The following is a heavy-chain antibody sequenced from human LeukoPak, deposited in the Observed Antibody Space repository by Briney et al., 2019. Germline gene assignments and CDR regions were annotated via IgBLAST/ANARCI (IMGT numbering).Heavy chain of an antibody. D-gene: IGHD3-22*01. J-gene: IGHJ4*02. Sequence: GGSLRLSCAASGFTFSDYYMSWIRQAPGKGLEWVSYISSRGSTIYYADSVKGRFTISRDNSKNTLYLQINSLRAEDTAVYYCASYGSDYYDSSRYFSYFDYCGQGTLVPVSS. V-gene: IGHV3-11*04. CDR1: GFTFSDYY. CDR3: ASYGSDYYDSSRYFSYFDY. CDR2: ISSRGSTI.